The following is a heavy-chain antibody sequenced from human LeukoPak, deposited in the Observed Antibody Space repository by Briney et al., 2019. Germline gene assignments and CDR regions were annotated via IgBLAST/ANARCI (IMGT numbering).Heavy chain of an antibody. CDR3: ARDLPFEGVLEWLLEY. V-gene: IGHV1-18*01. CDR2: ISAYNGNT. CDR1: GYTFTSYG. Sequence: ASVKVSCKASGYTFTSYGISWVRQAPGQGLEWMGWISAYNGNTNYAQKFDGRVTMTTDSSTSTAYLELIRLKSDDTAVYYCARDLPFEGVLEWLLEYWGQGTLVTVSS. J-gene: IGHJ1*01. D-gene: IGHD3-3*01.